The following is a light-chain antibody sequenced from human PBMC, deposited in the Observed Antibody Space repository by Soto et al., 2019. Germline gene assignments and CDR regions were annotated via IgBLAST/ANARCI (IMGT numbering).Light chain of an antibody. CDR2: AAS. CDR3: QQSYSTPRT. CDR1: QSISSY. J-gene: IGKJ1*01. V-gene: IGKV1-39*01. Sequence: SPSPSYMSATVGDAVPITCRASQSISSYLNWYQQKPGKAPKLLIYAASSLQSGVPSRFSGSGSGTDFTLTISSLQPEDFATYYCQQSYSTPRTFGQGTKVDI.